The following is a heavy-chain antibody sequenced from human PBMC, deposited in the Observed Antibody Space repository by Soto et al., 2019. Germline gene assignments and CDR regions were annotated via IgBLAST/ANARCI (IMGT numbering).Heavy chain of an antibody. V-gene: IGHV6-1*01. J-gene: IGHJ6*02. CDR3: ARDRLVMGSGSYYYYYGMDV. Sequence: SQTLSLTCVISGDSVSSNSAAWNWIRQSPSRGLEWLGRTYYRSKWYNDYAVSVKSRITINPDTSKNQFSLQLNSVTPEDTAVYYCARDRLVMGSGSYYYYYGMDVWGQGTTVTVSS. CDR2: TYYRSKWYN. CDR1: GDSVSSNSAA. D-gene: IGHD3-10*01.